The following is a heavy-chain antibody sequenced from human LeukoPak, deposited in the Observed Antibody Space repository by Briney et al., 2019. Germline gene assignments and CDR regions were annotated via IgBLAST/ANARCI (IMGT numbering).Heavy chain of an antibody. CDR2: ITSSSTG. J-gene: IGHJ3*02. D-gene: IGHD1-26*01. CDR3: ATGLVATAGYGAFDI. Sequence: GGSLRLSCAASGFTFSSYSMNWVSQAPGKGLEWVSSITSSSTGYYEDSGKGRFTISRANARKSLILQMNSRRAEDTACNNCATGLVATAGYGAFDIWGQGTMVTVSS. CDR1: GFTFSSYS. V-gene: IGHV3-48*04.